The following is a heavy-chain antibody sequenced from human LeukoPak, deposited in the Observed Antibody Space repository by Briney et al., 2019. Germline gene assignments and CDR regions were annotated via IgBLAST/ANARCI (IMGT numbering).Heavy chain of an antibody. CDR3: ARSRGRKVTPFDS. J-gene: IGHJ4*02. V-gene: IGHV4-4*09. CDR2: IYTSGST. Sequence: SETLSLTCTVSGGSISTYYWSWIRQPPGKGLEWIGYIYTSGSTDYNPSLKSRVTISLDTSNNQFSLNLNSVTAADTAVYYSARSRGRKVTPFDSWGQGILVTVSS. D-gene: IGHD5-18*01. CDR1: GGSISTYY.